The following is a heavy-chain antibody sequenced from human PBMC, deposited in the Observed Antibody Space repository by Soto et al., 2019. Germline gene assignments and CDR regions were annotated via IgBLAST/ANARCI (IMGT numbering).Heavy chain of an antibody. CDR2: IYYSGST. CDR1: GGSISSGGYY. V-gene: IGHV4-31*03. J-gene: IGHJ4*02. CDR3: ARDPPD. Sequence: HVQLQESGPGLVKPSQTLSLTCTVSGGSISSGGYYWSGIRQHPGKGLERIGYIYYSGSTYYTPALTSRVTISVDTSKIQFSLKLRSVTASDTALYYCARDPPDWGQGTLVTVSS.